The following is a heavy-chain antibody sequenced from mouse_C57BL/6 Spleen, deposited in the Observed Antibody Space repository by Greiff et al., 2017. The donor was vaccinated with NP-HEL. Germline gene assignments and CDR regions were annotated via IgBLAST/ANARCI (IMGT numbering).Heavy chain of an antibody. J-gene: IGHJ2*01. Sequence: EVQLVESGGGLVKPGGSLKLSCAASGFTFSDYGMHWVRQAPEKGLEWVAYISSGSSTIYYAATVKGRFTISRDNAKNTLFLQMTSLRSEDTAMYYCARGDEDYWGQGTTLTVSS. CDR3: ARGDEDY. V-gene: IGHV5-17*01. CDR2: ISSGSSTI. CDR1: GFTFSDYG. D-gene: IGHD3-3*01.